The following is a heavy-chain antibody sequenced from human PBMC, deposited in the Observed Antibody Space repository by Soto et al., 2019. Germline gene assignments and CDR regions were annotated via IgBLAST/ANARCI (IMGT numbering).Heavy chain of an antibody. CDR2: IWYDGSNK. CDR1: GFTFSSYG. V-gene: IGHV3-33*01. D-gene: IGHD6-13*01. CDR3: ARDQAAGGDWFDP. J-gene: IGHJ5*02. Sequence: GGSLRLSCAASGFTFSSYGMHWVRQAPGKGLEWVAVIWYDGSNKYYADSVKGRFTISRDNSKNTLYLQMNSLRAEDTAVHYCARDQAAGGDWFDPWGQGTLVTVSS.